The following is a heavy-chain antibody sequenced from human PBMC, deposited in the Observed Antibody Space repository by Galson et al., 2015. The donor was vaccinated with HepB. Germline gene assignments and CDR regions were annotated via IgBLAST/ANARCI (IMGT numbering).Heavy chain of an antibody. CDR2: INHSGST. J-gene: IGHJ6*02. V-gene: IGHV4-34*01. D-gene: IGHD2-2*01. CDR1: GGSFSGYY. Sequence: LSLTCAVYGGSFSGYYWSWIRQPPGKGLEWIGEINHSGSTNYNPSLKSRVTISVDTSKNQFSLKLSSVTAADTAVYYCARDPYCSSTSCHAYGMDVWGQGTTVTVSS. CDR3: ARDPYCSSTSCHAYGMDV.